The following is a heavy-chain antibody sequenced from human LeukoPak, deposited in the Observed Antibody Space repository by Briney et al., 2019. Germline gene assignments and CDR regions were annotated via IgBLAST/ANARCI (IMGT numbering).Heavy chain of an antibody. CDR3: ARVHYYYDSSGYYTGTFDY. Sequence: GGSLRLSCAASGFTFSDSYMSWIRQAPGKGLEWISYITGSGSSVYYADSVKGRFTISRDNSKNTLYLQMNSLRAEDTAVYYCARVHYYYDSSGYYTGTFDYWGQGTLVTVSS. V-gene: IGHV3-11*04. CDR2: ITGSGSSV. J-gene: IGHJ4*02. D-gene: IGHD3-22*01. CDR1: GFTFSDSY.